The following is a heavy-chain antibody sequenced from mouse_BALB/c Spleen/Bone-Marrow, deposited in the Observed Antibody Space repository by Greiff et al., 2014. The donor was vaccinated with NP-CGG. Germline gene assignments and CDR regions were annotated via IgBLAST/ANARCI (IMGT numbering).Heavy chain of an antibody. CDR3: TSGDPLYAMYY. CDR1: GFNIKDTY. CDR2: IDPANGNA. Sequence: VQLKQSGAELVKPGASVNLSCTASGFNIKDTYMHWVKQRPEQGLEWIGWIDPANGNAKYDPNFQDKATITADTSSNTSYLHLSSLTSEDTAVYYCTSGDPLYAMYYWGQGTSVTVSS. V-gene: IGHV14-3*02. J-gene: IGHJ4*01.